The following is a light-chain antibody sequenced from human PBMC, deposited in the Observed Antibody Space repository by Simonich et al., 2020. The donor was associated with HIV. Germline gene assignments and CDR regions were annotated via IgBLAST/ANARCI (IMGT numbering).Light chain of an antibody. J-gene: IGLJ2*01. V-gene: IGLV2-14*01. CDR2: DVS. CDR3: SSYTSSSTLV. Sequence: QSALTQPASVSGSPGQSITISCTGTSSDVGSYNYVSWYQQHPGKAPKVMLYDVSNRPSGVSNRFSGSKSGNTASLTISGLQAEDEADYYCSSYTSSSTLVFGGGTKLTVL. CDR1: SSDVGSYNY.